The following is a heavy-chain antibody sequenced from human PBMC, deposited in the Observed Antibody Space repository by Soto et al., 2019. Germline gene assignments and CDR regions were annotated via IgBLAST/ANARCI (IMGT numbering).Heavy chain of an antibody. V-gene: IGHV1-46*01. J-gene: IGHJ3*02. CDR1: GYTFTSHY. CDR2: INPSAGST. CDR3: ARGRTWGAFDI. Sequence: ASVKVSCKASGYTFTSHYMHWVRQAPGQGLQWMGIINPSAGSTSYAQKFQGRVTMTRDTSTSIVYMDLSSLRSEDTAVYYCARGRTWGAFDIWGQGTMVTVSS. D-gene: IGHD3-16*01.